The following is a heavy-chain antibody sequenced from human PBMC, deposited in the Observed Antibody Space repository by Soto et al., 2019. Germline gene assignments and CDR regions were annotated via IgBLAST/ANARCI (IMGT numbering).Heavy chain of an antibody. Sequence: LRLSCKAFGFTFSGYSMDWVRQAPGKGLEWIAYISGGGVPVYYADSVKGRFTISRGNAKNSLYLQMNHLRDEDTAIYYCVRGRANYYFDFWGQGALVTVSS. V-gene: IGHV3-48*02. CDR1: GFTFSGYS. CDR3: VRGRANYYFDF. CDR2: ISGGGVPV. J-gene: IGHJ4*02. D-gene: IGHD1-1*01.